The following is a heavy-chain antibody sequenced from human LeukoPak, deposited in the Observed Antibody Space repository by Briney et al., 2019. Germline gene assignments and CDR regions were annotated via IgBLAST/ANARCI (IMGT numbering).Heavy chain of an antibody. J-gene: IGHJ5*02. CDR1: GGSISTFY. Sequence: NPSETLSLTCTVSGGSISTFYWSWIRQPPGKGLEWIGYIYNIGTTNYNPSLKNRATISVDTSENQFSLRLSSVTAVDTAMYYCARHGGGLGWFDPWGQGALVTVSS. CDR2: IYNIGTT. V-gene: IGHV4-59*08. D-gene: IGHD3-16*01. CDR3: ARHGGGLGWFDP.